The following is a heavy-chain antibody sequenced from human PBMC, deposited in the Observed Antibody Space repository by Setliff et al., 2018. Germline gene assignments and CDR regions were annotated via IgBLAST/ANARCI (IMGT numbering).Heavy chain of an antibody. J-gene: IGHJ4*02. D-gene: IGHD5-12*01. V-gene: IGHV4-34*01. CDR3: ARGGYSRGPPVYYFDY. CDR2: INHSGST. Sequence: SETLSLTCAVYGGSFSGYYWSWICQPPGKGLEWIGEINHSGSTNYNPSLKSRVTISVDTSKNQFSLKLSSVTAADTAVYYCARGGYSRGPPVYYFDYWGQGTLGTVSS. CDR1: GGSFSGYY.